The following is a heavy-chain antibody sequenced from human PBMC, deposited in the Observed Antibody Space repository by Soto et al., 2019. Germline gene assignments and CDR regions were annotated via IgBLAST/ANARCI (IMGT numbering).Heavy chain of an antibody. CDR1: GDSVSSNTAS. J-gene: IGHJ5*02. D-gene: IGHD5-12*01. CDR3: AKGDNLGPKTGYAFDP. CDR2: TYFRSKWYN. Sequence: AQTLSLTCAISGDSVSSNTASWNCIIQSRSRFLEWLGRTYFRSKWYNDYAVSVKSRIIINPDTSNNQFSLQLNSVTPEDTAVYFCAKGDNLGPKTGYAFDPWGQGIMVTVSS. V-gene: IGHV6-1*01.